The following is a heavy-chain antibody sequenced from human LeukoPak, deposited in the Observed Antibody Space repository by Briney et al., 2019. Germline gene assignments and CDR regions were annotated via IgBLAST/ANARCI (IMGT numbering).Heavy chain of an antibody. V-gene: IGHV1-69*05. CDR1: GGTFSSYA. J-gene: IGHJ4*02. D-gene: IGHD1-7*01. CDR2: IIPIFGTA. Sequence: SVKVSCKASGGTFSSYAISWVRQAPGQGPEWMGGIIPIFGTANYAQKFQGRVTITTDESTSTAYMELSSLRSEDTAVYYCARDSGWNYILDYWGQGTLVTVSS. CDR3: ARDSGWNYILDY.